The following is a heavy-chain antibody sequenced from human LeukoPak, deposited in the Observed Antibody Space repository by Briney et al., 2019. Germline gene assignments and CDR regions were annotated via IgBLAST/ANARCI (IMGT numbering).Heavy chain of an antibody. J-gene: IGHJ3*02. V-gene: IGHV3-23*01. D-gene: IGHD6-13*01. Sequence: GGSLRLSCAASGFTFSRYAMYWVRQAPGKGLEWVSAIDRGGGSTYYADSVKGRFTISRDNFKNTLYPQMNSLRADDTASYYCAKSLASSWFNPFDIWGQGTTVTVSS. CDR3: AKSLASSWFNPFDI. CDR2: IDRGGGST. CDR1: GFTFSRYA.